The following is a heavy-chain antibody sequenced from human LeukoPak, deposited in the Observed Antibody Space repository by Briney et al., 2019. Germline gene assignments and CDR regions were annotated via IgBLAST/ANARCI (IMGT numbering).Heavy chain of an antibody. V-gene: IGHV3-23*01. J-gene: IGHJ4*02. Sequence: PGGSLRLSCAASGFTFSSYAMSWVRQAPGKGLEWVSAISGSGGSTYYADSVKGRFTISRDNSKNTLYLQMNSLRAEDTAVYYCANHHGGSSSYLDYWGQGTLVTVSS. CDR3: ANHHGGSSSYLDY. CDR1: GFTFSSYA. CDR2: ISGSGGST. D-gene: IGHD6-6*01.